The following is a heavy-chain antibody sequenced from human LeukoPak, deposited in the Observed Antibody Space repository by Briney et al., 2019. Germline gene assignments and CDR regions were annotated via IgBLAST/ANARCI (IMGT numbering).Heavy chain of an antibody. CDR1: GFTFDDYA. J-gene: IGHJ3*02. D-gene: IGHD7-27*01. Sequence: PGRSLRLSCAASGFTFDDYAMHWVRQAPGKGLEWVSGISWNSGSIGYADSAKGRFTISRDNAKNSLYLQMNSLRAEDTALYYCAKDIMSSGDGAFDIWGQGTMVTVSS. CDR3: AKDIMSSGDGAFDI. V-gene: IGHV3-9*01. CDR2: ISWNSGSI.